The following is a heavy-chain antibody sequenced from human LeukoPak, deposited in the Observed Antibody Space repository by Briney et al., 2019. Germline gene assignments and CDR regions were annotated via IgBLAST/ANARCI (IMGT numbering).Heavy chain of an antibody. Sequence: SETLSLTCTVSNYSIVSGYYWGWIRQPPGKGLEWIGSVYHSGNTYYNPSLKSRVTISVDTSKSQFSLKLSSVTAADTAVYYCARVWAGYPGHYWGQGILVTVSS. CDR3: ARVWAGYPGHY. J-gene: IGHJ4*02. CDR1: NYSIVSGYY. V-gene: IGHV4-38-2*02. CDR2: VYHSGNT. D-gene: IGHD3/OR15-3a*01.